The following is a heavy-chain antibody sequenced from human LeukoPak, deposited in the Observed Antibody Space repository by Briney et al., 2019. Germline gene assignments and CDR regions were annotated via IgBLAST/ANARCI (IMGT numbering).Heavy chain of an antibody. V-gene: IGHV3-30*04. CDR2: ISYDGSNK. J-gene: IGHJ6*02. CDR1: GFTFSSYA. D-gene: IGHD2-2*01. CDR3: ARDPVVVLAAIQNNYYYYGMDV. Sequence: GRSLRLSCAASGFTFSSYAMHWVRQAPGKGLERVAVISYDGSNKYYADSVKGRFTISRDNSKNTLYLQMNSLRAEDTAVYYCARDPVVVLAAIQNNYYYYGMDVWGQGTTVTVSS.